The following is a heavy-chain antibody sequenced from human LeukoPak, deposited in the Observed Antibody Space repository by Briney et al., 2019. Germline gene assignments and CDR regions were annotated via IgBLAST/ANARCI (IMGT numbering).Heavy chain of an antibody. J-gene: IGHJ3*01. V-gene: IGHV1-58*01. CDR3: AAELYGVYTDCCTFHL. CDR2: MIVGSGAT. D-gene: IGHD4-17*01. CDR1: GFTFSTSA. Sequence: SVKVSCKTSGFTFSTSAVQWVRQARGQRLEWIGWMIVGSGATNYAQSLQGRFTITRDMSTNTAYMELSSLGSEDSAVYYCAAELYGVYTDCCTFHLWGQGTLVTVSS.